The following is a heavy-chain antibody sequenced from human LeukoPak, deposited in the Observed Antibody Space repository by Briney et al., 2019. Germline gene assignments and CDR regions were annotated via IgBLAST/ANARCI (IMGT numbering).Heavy chain of an antibody. CDR2: IWYNGSNK. V-gene: IGHV3-33*01. D-gene: IGHD4-17*01. Sequence: PGGSLRLSCAASGFTFSSFAMHWVRQAPGKGLEWVADIWYNGSNKYYAESVKGRFTISRGNSKNSLYLQMNSLRAEDTAVYYCSRGGYGDYNNWFDPWGQGTLVIVSS. CDR1: GFTFSSFA. CDR3: SRGGYGDYNNWFDP. J-gene: IGHJ5*02.